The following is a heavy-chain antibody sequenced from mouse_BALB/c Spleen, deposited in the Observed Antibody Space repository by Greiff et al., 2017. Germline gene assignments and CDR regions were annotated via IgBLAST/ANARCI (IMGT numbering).Heavy chain of an antibody. V-gene: IGHV1S127*01. CDR1: GYSFTSYW. CDR3: ARRRYDWYFDV. Sequence: QVQLQQSGPQLVRPGASVKISCKASGYSFTSYWMHWVKQRPGQGLEWIGMIDPSDSETRLNQKFKDKATLTVDKSSSTAYMQLSSPTSEDSAVYYCARRRYDWYFDVWGAGTTVTVSS. J-gene: IGHJ1*01. D-gene: IGHD2-14*01. CDR2: IDPSDSET.